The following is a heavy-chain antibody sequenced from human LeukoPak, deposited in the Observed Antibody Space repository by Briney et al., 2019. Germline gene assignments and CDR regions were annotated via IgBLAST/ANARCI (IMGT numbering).Heavy chain of an antibody. D-gene: IGHD6-19*01. V-gene: IGHV1-46*01. CDR3: ARGLESSGWYGMDV. Sequence: ASVKVSCKTSGYTFSRYYIHWVRQAPGQGLERMGIINTSGATTRYGQKFKGRVTATRDTSTSTVYMEMSSLNSEDTAVYYCARGLESSGWYGMDVWGQGTTIIVSS. CDR2: INTSGATT. J-gene: IGHJ6*02. CDR1: GYTFSRYY.